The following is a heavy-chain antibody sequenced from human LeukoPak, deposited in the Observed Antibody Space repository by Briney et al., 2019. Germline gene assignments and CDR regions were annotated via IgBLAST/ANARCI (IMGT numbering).Heavy chain of an antibody. D-gene: IGHD3-10*01. J-gene: IGHJ4*02. V-gene: IGHV1-18*01. CDR1: VYSCPSYG. Sequence: GASVKVSCKASVYSCPSYGISWVRQAPRQALAWRGWVSAYNGNTNYAHNLQGRVTMTTDTYTSKAYMELRSLRSDDTAVYYCARKDYGWGSYYYFDYWGQGTLVTVSS. CDR3: ARKDYGWGSYYYFDY. CDR2: VSAYNGNT.